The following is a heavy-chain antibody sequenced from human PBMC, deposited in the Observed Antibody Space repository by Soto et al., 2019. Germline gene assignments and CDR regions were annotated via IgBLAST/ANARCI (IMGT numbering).Heavy chain of an antibody. V-gene: IGHV4-39*02. CDR1: GGSISSSSYY. Sequence: QLQLQESGPGLVKPSETLSLTCTVSGGSISSSSYYWGWIRQPPGKGLEWIGSIYYSGNTYYTPSLKSRVTIAGDTSKNQFSLKRSSVTAADTAVYYCAREGGRYCTGGSCQVDYWGQGTLVTVSS. CDR2: IYYSGNT. D-gene: IGHD2-15*01. J-gene: IGHJ4*02. CDR3: AREGGRYCTGGSCQVDY.